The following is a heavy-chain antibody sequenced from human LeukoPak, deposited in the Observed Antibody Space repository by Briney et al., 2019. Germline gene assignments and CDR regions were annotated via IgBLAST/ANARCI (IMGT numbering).Heavy chain of an antibody. CDR2: IYYSGST. V-gene: IGHV4-59*13. CDR3: ARSPDNYYDSSAYYFDY. CDR1: GGPISSYY. J-gene: IGHJ4*02. D-gene: IGHD3-22*01. Sequence: PSETLSLTCTVSGGPISSYYWSWIRQPPGKGLEWIGYIYYSGSTNYNPSLKSRVTISVDTSKNQFSLKLSSVTAADTAVYYCARSPDNYYDSSAYYFDYWGQGTLVTVSS.